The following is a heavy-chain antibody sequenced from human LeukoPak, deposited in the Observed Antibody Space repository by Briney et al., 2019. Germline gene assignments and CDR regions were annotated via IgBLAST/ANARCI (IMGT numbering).Heavy chain of an antibody. D-gene: IGHD3-16*02. Sequence: SSETLSLTCTVSGGSISTYFWTWIRQPPGKGLEWIGYIDYSAYTKYNPSLKSRVTISVDMSKNQFSLKLSSVTAADTAVYYCARGAIYDYVWGSYRYPTLDYWGQGTLVTVSS. V-gene: IGHV4-59*01. J-gene: IGHJ4*02. CDR1: GGSISTYF. CDR2: IDYSAYT. CDR3: ARGAIYDYVWGSYRYPTLDY.